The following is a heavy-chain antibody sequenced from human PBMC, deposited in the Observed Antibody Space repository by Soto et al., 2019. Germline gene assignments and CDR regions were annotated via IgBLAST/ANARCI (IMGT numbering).Heavy chain of an antibody. CDR3: ARDVVGYCSGGSCYEVDY. CDR2: ISHDGSNK. V-gene: IGHV3-30-3*01. J-gene: IGHJ4*02. Sequence: QVQLVESGGGVVQPGRSLRLSCTVSGFTFSTYAMHWVRQAPGKGLEWVAVISHDGSNKYYADSVKGRFTISRDNSRNTXXLHMNSLRAEDTAVYYCARDVVGYCSGGSCYEVDYWGQGTLVIVSS. D-gene: IGHD2-15*01. CDR1: GFTFSTYA.